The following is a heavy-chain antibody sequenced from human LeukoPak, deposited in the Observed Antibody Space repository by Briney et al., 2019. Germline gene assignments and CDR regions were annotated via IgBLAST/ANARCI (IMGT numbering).Heavy chain of an antibody. J-gene: IGHJ4*02. CDR3: AISLEMATIYY. D-gene: IGHD5-24*01. CDR2: ISGSGGTT. Sequence: PGGSLRLSCAASGFTFSSYAMSWVRQAPGKGLEWVSAISGSGGTTYYADSVKGRFTISRDNSKNTLYLQMNSLRAEDTAVYYCAISLEMATIYYWGQGTLVTVSS. CDR1: GFTFSSYA. V-gene: IGHV3-23*01.